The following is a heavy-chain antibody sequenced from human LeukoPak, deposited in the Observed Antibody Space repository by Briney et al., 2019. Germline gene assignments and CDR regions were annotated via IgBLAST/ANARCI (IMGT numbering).Heavy chain of an antibody. CDR3: ARVCSSTSCYGSDY. CDR2: IIPILGIA. D-gene: IGHD2-2*01. CDR1: GGTFSSYA. V-gene: IGHV1-69*04. J-gene: IGHJ4*02. Sequence: SVKVSCKASGGTFSSYAISWVRQAPGQGLEWMGRIIPILGIANHAQKFQGRVTITADKSTSTAYMELSSLRSEDTAVYYCARVCSSTSCYGSDYWGQGTLVTVSS.